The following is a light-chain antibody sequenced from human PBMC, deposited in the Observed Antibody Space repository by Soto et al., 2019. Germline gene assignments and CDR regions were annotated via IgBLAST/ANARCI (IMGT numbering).Light chain of an antibody. CDR1: SGHSSYA. CDR3: QTWDTGLWV. V-gene: IGLV4-69*01. CDR2: LYSDGSH. Sequence: QSVLTQSPSASASLGASVNLTCTLSSGHSSYAIAWHQQQPEKGPRYLMKLYSDGSHTKGDGIPDRFSGSSSGAERYLTISSLQSEDEADYYCQTWDTGLWVFGGGTKVTVL. J-gene: IGLJ3*02.